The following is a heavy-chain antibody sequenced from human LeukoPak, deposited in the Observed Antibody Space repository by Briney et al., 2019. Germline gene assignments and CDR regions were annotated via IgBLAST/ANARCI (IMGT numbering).Heavy chain of an antibody. CDR2: INHSGST. D-gene: IGHD3-3*01. CDR1: GGSFSGYY. J-gene: IGHJ4*02. CDR3: ARSQHYDFWSGYLTHYFDY. V-gene: IGHV4-34*01. Sequence: PSETLSLTCAVYGGSFSGYYWSWIRQPPGKGLEWIGEINHSGSTNYNPSLKSRVTILVDTSKNQFSLKLSSVTAADTAVYYCARSQHYDFWSGYLTHYFDYWGQGTLVTVSS.